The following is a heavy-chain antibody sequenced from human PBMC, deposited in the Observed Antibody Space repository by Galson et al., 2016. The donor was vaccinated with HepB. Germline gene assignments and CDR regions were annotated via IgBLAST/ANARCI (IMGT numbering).Heavy chain of an antibody. J-gene: IGHJ4*02. V-gene: IGHV1-18*04. CDR2: ISAYSGNT. CDR3: ARASGAQSKWEKKRTRSPLPVDY. CDR1: GYTFISFG. Sequence: SVKVSCKASGYTFISFGISWVRQAPGQGLEWMGWISAYSGNTKYAQKYQGRVTMTAETSTTTVYLDLRSLTSDDTAVYYCARASGAQSKWEKKRTRSPLPVDYWGQGTLVTVSS. D-gene: IGHD1-26*01.